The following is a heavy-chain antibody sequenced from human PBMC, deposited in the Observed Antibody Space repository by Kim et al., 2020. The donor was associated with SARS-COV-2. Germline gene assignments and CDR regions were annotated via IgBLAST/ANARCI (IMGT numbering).Heavy chain of an antibody. CDR2: ISYDGSNK. Sequence: GGSLRHSCAASGFTFSSYAMHWVRQAPGKGLEWVAVISYDGSNKYYADSVKGRFTISRDNSKNTLYLQMNSLRAEDTAVYYCARDRAEGDAFDIWGQGTMVTVSS. V-gene: IGHV3-30*04. CDR1: GFTFSSYA. D-gene: IGHD6-19*01. CDR3: ARDRAEGDAFDI. J-gene: IGHJ3*02.